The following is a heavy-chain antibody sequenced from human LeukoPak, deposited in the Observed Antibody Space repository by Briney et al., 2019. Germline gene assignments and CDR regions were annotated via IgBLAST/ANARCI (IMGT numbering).Heavy chain of an antibody. Sequence: ASVKVSCKVSGYTFTSYYMHWVRQAPGQGLEWMGIINPSGGSTSYAQKFQGRVTMTRDMSTSTVYMELSSLRSEDTAVYYCARDYDGGSYRDYFDYWGQGTLVTVSP. CDR2: INPSGGST. V-gene: IGHV1-46*01. CDR1: GYTFTSYY. CDR3: ARDYDGGSYRDYFDY. J-gene: IGHJ4*02. D-gene: IGHD1-26*01.